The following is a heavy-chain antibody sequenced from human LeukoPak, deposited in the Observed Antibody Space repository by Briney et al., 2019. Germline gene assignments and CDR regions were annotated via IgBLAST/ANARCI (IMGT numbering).Heavy chain of an antibody. V-gene: IGHV3-53*01. CDR3: GRHAYGGSPPLS. CDR1: GFTVRDGY. CDR2: IYVSGTT. Sequence: PGGSLRLSCAASGFTVRDGYMSWVRQAPGKRLEWLAFIYVSGTTIYAASVKGRFTISRDNAKNTVYLQMNNLRAEDTALYYCGRHAYGGSPPLSWGQGALVTVSS. D-gene: IGHD3-10*01. J-gene: IGHJ4*02.